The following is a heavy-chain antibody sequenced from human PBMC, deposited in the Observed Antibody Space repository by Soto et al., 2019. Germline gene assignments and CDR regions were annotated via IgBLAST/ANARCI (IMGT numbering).Heavy chain of an antibody. Sequence: SETLSLTCAVYGGSFSGYYWSWIRQPPGRGLEWIGEINHSGSTNYNPSLKSRVTISVDRSKNQFSLKLSSVTAADTAVYYCARVRTTSRDWFDPWGQGTLVTVSS. CDR1: GGSFSGYY. CDR2: INHSGST. J-gene: IGHJ5*02. D-gene: IGHD4-4*01. CDR3: ARVRTTSRDWFDP. V-gene: IGHV4-34*01.